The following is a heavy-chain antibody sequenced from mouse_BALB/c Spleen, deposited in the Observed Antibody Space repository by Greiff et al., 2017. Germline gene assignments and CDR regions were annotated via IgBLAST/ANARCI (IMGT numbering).Heavy chain of an antibody. CDR1: GFTFSSYA. V-gene: IGHV5-9-4*01. D-gene: IGHD1-1*01. J-gene: IGHJ4*01. CDR3: ARTGEVGYYYAMDY. Sequence: EVKVVESGGGLVKPGGSLKLSCAASGFTFSSYAMSWVRQSPEKRLEWVAEISSGGSYTYYPDTVTGRFTISRDNAKNTLYLEMSSLRSEDTAMYYCARTGEVGYYYAMDYWGQGTSVTVSS. CDR2: ISSGGSYT.